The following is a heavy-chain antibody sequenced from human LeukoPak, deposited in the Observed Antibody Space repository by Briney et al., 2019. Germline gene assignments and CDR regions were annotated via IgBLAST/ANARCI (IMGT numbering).Heavy chain of an antibody. CDR2: IYSDGTT. J-gene: IGHJ3*02. Sequence: GGALRLSCAASGVIVSSHYVSWGRQAPGKGLEWVSLIYSDGTTYYAASVKGRFTISRDTSKNTLYLKMHSVRAEDTAVYYCARRWGTTFDIWGQGTIVTVSA. D-gene: IGHD3-16*01. CDR1: GVIVSSHY. CDR3: ARRWGTTFDI. V-gene: IGHV3-53*01.